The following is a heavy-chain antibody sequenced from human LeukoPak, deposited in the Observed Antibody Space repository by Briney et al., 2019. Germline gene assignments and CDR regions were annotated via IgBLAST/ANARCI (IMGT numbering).Heavy chain of an antibody. V-gene: IGHV4-4*02. J-gene: IGHJ4*02. CDR1: GGSISSSNW. CDR3: AREDGSESYYSFPY. D-gene: IGHD3-10*01. CDR2: IYHSGST. Sequence: SETLSLTCAVSGGSISSSNWWSWVRQPPGKGLEWIGEIYHSGSTNYNPSLKSRVTISVDKSKNQFSLKLSSVTAADTAVYYCAREDGSESYYSFPYWGQGTLVTVSS.